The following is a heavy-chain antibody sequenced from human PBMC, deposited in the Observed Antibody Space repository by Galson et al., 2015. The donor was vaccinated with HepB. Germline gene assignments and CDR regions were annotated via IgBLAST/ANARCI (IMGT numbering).Heavy chain of an antibody. Sequence: QSGAEVTKPGESLRISCKGSGYSFTSYWISWVRQMPGKGLEWMGRIDPSDSYTNYSPSFQGHVTISADKSISTAYLQWSSLKASDTAMYYCARYYYDSSGYYRLGSDWGQGTLVTVSS. V-gene: IGHV5-10-1*01. J-gene: IGHJ4*02. CDR1: GYSFTSYW. D-gene: IGHD3-22*01. CDR3: ARYYYDSSGYYRLGSD. CDR2: IDPSDSYT.